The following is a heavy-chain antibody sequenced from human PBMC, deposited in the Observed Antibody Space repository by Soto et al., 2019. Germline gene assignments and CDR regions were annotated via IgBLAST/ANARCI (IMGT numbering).Heavy chain of an antibody. CDR2: TSGGGGVST. J-gene: IGHJ5*02. CDR1: GFTFSSYA. CDR3: AKVAISMVRGVNNWFDP. Sequence: EVQLLESGGGLVQPGVSLTLSCAASGFTFSSYAMTWVRQAPGKGLEWVSGTSGGGGVSTYYADSVKGLFTISRAISMNTQNLKMTGLRAEDTGIYYCAKVAISMVRGVNNWFDPWGQGTLVTVSS. V-gene: IGHV3-23*01. D-gene: IGHD3-10*01.